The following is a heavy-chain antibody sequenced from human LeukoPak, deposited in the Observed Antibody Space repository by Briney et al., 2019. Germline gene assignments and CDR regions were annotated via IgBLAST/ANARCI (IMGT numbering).Heavy chain of an antibody. CDR2: ISSGSRTI. V-gene: IGHV3-48*01. CDR3: TRESITGDRDFDY. J-gene: IGHJ4*02. D-gene: IGHD7-27*01. CDR1: GFSFSGYS. Sequence: GGSLRLSCAASGFSFSGYSMNWVRQAPGRGLEWISYISSGSRTIFYADSVKGRFTISRDNAKNSLYLQMNSLRADDTAVYYCTRESITGDRDFDYWGQGTLITVSS.